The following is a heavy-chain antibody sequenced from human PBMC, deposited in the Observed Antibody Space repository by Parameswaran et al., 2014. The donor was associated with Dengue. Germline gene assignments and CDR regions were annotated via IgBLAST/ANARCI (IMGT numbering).Heavy chain of an antibody. J-gene: IGHJ4*02. CDR2: ISSSGSTI. V-gene: IGHV3-11*01. CDR3: ARESEASTYYFDY. Sequence: RWIRQPPGKGLEWVSYISSSGSTIYYADSVKGRFTISRDNAKNSLYLQMNSLRAEDTAVYYCARESEASTYYFDYWGQGTLVTVSS.